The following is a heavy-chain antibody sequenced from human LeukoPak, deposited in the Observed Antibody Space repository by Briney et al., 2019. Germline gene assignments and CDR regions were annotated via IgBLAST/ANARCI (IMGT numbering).Heavy chain of an antibody. CDR3: ARSQSSSLIDY. CDR2: IWYDGTSK. Sequence: GGSLRLSCAASGFSFSAYGVHWVRQAPGKGLEWVAVIWYDGTSKDYADSVKGRFTFSRDNSKNTLYLQMNSLTVEDTAVYYCARSQSSSLIDYWGQGTLVTVSS. V-gene: IGHV3-33*01. CDR1: GFSFSAYG. J-gene: IGHJ4*02. D-gene: IGHD6-13*01.